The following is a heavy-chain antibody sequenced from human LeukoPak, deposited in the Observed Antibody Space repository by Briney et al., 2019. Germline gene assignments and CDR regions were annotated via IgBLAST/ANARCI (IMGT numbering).Heavy chain of an antibody. D-gene: IGHD2-2*01. CDR2: INAGNGNT. Sequence: ASVKVSCKASGYTFTSYAVHWVRQAPGQRLEWMGWINAGNGNTKYSQKFQGRVTITRDTSASTAYMELSSLRSDDTAVYYCASTYCSSTSCYDWFDPWGQGTLVTVSS. CDR3: ASTYCSSTSCYDWFDP. J-gene: IGHJ5*02. V-gene: IGHV1-3*01. CDR1: GYTFTSYA.